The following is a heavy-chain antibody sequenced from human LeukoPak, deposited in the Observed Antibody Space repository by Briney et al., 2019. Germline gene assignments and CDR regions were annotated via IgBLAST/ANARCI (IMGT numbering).Heavy chain of an antibody. CDR3: AKTKNDSSGYYYEPDAFDI. Sequence: KPGGSLRLSCAASGFTFSSYSMNWVRQAPGKGLEWVSSISSSSSYIYYADSVKGRFTISRDNSKNTLYLQMNSLRAEDTAVYYCAKTKNDSSGYYYEPDAFDIWGQGTMVTVSS. J-gene: IGHJ3*02. V-gene: IGHV3-21*04. D-gene: IGHD3-22*01. CDR1: GFTFSSYS. CDR2: ISSSSSYI.